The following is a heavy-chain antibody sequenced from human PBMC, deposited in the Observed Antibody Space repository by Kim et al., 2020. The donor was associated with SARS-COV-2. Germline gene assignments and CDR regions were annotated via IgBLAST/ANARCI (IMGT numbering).Heavy chain of an antibody. V-gene: IGHV4-39*07. CDR3: ARGNIAAAGATEFDI. J-gene: IGHJ3*02. D-gene: IGHD6-13*01. Sequence: PSLKSRVPISVDTSKNQFSLKLSSVTAADTAVYYCARGNIAAAGATEFDIWGQGTMVTVSS.